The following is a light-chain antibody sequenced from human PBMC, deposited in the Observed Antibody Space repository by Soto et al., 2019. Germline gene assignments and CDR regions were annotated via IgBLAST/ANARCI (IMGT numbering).Light chain of an antibody. CDR3: QQYNNRPPDT. CDR2: GAS. Sequence: EIVMTQSPATLSVSPGERATISCRASQRVNSNLAWYQQKPGQAPRLLIYGASTRAAGIPARFSGSGSGTEFSLTISSLQSEDFEVYYCQQYNNRPPDTFGQGTKLEIK. J-gene: IGKJ2*01. CDR1: QRVNSN. V-gene: IGKV3-15*01.